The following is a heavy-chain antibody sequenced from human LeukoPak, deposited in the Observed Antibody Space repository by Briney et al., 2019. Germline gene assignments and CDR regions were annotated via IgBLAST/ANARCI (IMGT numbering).Heavy chain of an antibody. D-gene: IGHD3-3*01. CDR2: IYYSGNT. CDR1: GASISSGSYY. Sequence: PSETLSLTCTVSGASISSGSYYWGWIRQPPGKGLEWIGSIYYSGNTYYNLSLKSRVTITVDTSKNQISLKLSSVTAADTAVYYCARLWSGYRPPDYWGQGTLVTVCS. CDR3: ARLWSGYRPPDY. J-gene: IGHJ4*02. V-gene: IGHV4-39*01.